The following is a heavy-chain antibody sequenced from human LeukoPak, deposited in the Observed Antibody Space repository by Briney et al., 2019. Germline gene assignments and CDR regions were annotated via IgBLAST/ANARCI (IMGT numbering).Heavy chain of an antibody. CDR1: GGSISSTGYY. D-gene: IGHD2-2*01. V-gene: IGHV4-39*07. Sequence: SETLSLTCTVSGGSISSTGYYWGWIRQPPGKGLEWIGSIYYSGSTSYNPSLRSRVTISVDTSKNQFSLKLSSVTAADTAVYFCARDQEHCSGTSCYPYWYDSWGQGTLVTVSS. CDR2: IYYSGST. CDR3: ARDQEHCSGTSCYPYWYDS. J-gene: IGHJ5*01.